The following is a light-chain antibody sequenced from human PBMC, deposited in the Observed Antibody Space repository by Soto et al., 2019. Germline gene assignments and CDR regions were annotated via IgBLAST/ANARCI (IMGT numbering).Light chain of an antibody. CDR2: DAS. CDR1: QSISNW. V-gene: IGKV1-5*01. J-gene: IGKJ1*01. CDR3: QQYQACWA. Sequence: DIQMTQSPSTLSASVGDRVTITCRASQSISNWLAWYQQRPGKAPSLLIYDASTLESGVPSRFSGSGSGTEFTLTISSLQPDDFATYYCQQYQACWAFGQGTKVEVE.